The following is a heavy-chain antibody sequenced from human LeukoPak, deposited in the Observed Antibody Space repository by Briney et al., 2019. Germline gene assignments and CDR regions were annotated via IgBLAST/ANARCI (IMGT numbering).Heavy chain of an antibody. J-gene: IGHJ4*02. CDR2: IYTSGST. CDR1: GGSISSGSYY. V-gene: IGHV4-61*02. D-gene: IGHD3-10*01. CDR3: ARSRNWDYYGSGSYFK. Sequence: SESLSLTCTVSGGSISSGSYYWSWIRQPAGKGLEWIGRIYTSGSTNYNPSLKSRVTISVDTSKNQFSLKLSSVTAADTAVYYCARSRNWDYYGSGSYFKWGQGTLVTVSS.